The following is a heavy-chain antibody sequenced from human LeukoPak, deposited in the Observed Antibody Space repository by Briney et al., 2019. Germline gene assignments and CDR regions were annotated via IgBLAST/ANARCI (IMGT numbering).Heavy chain of an antibody. D-gene: IGHD4-17*01. J-gene: IGHJ4*02. Sequence: PGGSLRLPCAASGFTFSSYGMHWVRQAPGKGLEWVAVIWYDGSNKYYADSVKGRFTISRDNSKNTLYLQMNSLRAEDTAVYYCAKDGGDYEEYYFDYWGQGTLATVSS. V-gene: IGHV3-33*06. CDR2: IWYDGSNK. CDR3: AKDGGDYEEYYFDY. CDR1: GFTFSSYG.